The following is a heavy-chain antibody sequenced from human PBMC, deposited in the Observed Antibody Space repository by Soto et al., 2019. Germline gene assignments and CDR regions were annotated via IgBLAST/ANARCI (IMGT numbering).Heavy chain of an antibody. CDR3: ARDYYGSGSYYNFNWFDP. V-gene: IGHV1-18*01. D-gene: IGHD3-10*01. CDR2: ISAYNGNT. CDR1: GYTFTSYG. J-gene: IGHJ5*02. Sequence: QVQLVQSGAEVKKPGASVKVSCKASGYTFTSYGISWVRQAPGQGLEWMGWISAYNGNTNYAQKLQGRFTMTTDTSTNTAYMELMSLRSDDTAVYYCARDYYGSGSYYNFNWFDPWGQGTLVTVSS.